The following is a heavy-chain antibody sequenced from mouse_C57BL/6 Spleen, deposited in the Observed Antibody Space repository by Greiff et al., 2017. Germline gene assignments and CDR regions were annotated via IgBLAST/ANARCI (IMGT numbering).Heavy chain of an antibody. D-gene: IGHD1-1*01. V-gene: IGHV1-5*01. Sequence: VQLQQSGTVLARPGASVKMSCKTSGYTFTSYWMHWVKQRPGQGLEWIGAIYPGNSDTSYNQKFKGKAKLTAVTSASTAYMELSSLTNEDSAVYYCTRSDYYGSRNLYFDVGGTGTTVTVSS. CDR2: IYPGNSDT. CDR1: GYTFTSYW. CDR3: TRSDYYGSRNLYFDV. J-gene: IGHJ1*03.